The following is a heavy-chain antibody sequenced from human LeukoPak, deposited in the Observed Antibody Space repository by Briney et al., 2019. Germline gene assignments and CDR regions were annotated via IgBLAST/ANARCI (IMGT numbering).Heavy chain of an antibody. D-gene: IGHD2-21*01. J-gene: IGHJ4*02. CDR3: ASPTIEHRDLPPRPDY. Sequence: GGSLRLSCAASGFIFSSYGMHWVRQAPGKGLEWVSYISSSGSTIYYADSVKGRFTISRDNAKNSLYLQMNSLRAEDTAVYYCASPTIEHRDLPPRPDYWGQGTLVTVSS. CDR2: ISSSGSTI. V-gene: IGHV3-48*04. CDR1: GFIFSSYG.